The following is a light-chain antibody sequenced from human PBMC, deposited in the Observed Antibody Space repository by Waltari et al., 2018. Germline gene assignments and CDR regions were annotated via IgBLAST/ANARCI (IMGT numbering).Light chain of an antibody. CDR2: GAS. J-gene: IGKJ2*03. CDR1: QSVSSSY. CDR3: QQYGNSRGS. Sequence: EIVLTQSPGTLSLSPGEGATLSCRASQSVSSSYLAWYQQKPGQAPRLLIYGASNRAPDIPDRFTGSGSGTDFTLTINRLETEDFAVYYCQQYGNSRGSFGQGTKLEIK. V-gene: IGKV3-20*01.